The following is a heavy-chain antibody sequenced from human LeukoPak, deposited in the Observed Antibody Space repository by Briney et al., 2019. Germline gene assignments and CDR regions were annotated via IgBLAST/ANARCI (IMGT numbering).Heavy chain of an antibody. CDR1: GGSISSGGCY. J-gene: IGHJ4*02. V-gene: IGHV4-31*03. Sequence: TLSLTCTVSGGSISSGGCYWSWIRQHPGKGLEWIGYIYYSGSTYYNPSLKSRVTISVDTSKNQFSLKLSSVTAADTAVYYCARSPYVWGSYRYTSFFDYWGQGTLVTVSS. D-gene: IGHD3-16*02. CDR3: ARSPYVWGSYRYTSFFDY. CDR2: IYYSGST.